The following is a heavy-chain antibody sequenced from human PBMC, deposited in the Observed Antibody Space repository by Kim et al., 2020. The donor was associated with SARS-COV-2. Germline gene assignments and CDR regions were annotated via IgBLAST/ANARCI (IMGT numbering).Heavy chain of an antibody. J-gene: IGHJ4*02. D-gene: IGHD3-9*01. CDR3: ARDNDYDILTGTDY. CDR2: ISSSSSTI. Sequence: GGSLRLSCAASGFTFSSYSMNCVRQAPGKGLEWVSYISSSSSTIYYADSVKGRFTISRDNAKNSLYLQMNSLRDEDTAVYYCARDNDYDILTGTDYWGQGTLVTVSS. V-gene: IGHV3-48*02. CDR1: GFTFSSYS.